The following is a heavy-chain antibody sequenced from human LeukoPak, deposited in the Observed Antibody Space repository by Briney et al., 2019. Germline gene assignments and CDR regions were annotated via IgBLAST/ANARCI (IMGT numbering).Heavy chain of an antibody. V-gene: IGHV3-7*03. CDR3: ARDFRAAFDP. Sequence: GGSLRLSCAASGFTFSTYWMDWVRQAPGKGLEWVANIKEDGSEKYYEDSVKGRFTISRDNAKNSLYLQMNSLRAEDTAVYYCARDFRAAFDPWGQGTLVTVSS. J-gene: IGHJ5*02. CDR2: IKEDGSEK. CDR1: GFTFSTYW. D-gene: IGHD3-10*01.